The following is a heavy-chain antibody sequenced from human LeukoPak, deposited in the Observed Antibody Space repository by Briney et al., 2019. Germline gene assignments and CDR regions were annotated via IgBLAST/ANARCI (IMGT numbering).Heavy chain of an antibody. CDR3: ATSSGSYYNDGSFGY. CDR2: FDPEDGET. V-gene: IGHV1-24*01. J-gene: IGHJ4*02. Sequence: ASVKVSCKVSGYTLTELSMHWVRQAPGKGLEWMGGFDPEDGETIYAQKFQGRVTMTEDTSTDTAYMELSSLRSEDTAVYYCATSSGSYYNDGSFGYWGQGTLVTVSS. D-gene: IGHD3-10*01. CDR1: GYTLTELS.